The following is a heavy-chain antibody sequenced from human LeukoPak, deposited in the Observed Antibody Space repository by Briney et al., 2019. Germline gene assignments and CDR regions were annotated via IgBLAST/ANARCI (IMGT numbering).Heavy chain of an antibody. J-gene: IGHJ4*02. Sequence: GASVKVSCKASGYTFTSYDINWVRQAPGQGLEWMGWMNPNSGNTGYAQKFQGRVTITRNTSISTAYMELSSLRSEDTAVYYCPRGKKGRGVNTFYYFDYWGQETLATVPS. D-gene: IGHD3-3*01. CDR3: PRGKKGRGVNTFYYFDY. CDR2: MNPNSGNT. V-gene: IGHV1-8*01. CDR1: GYTFTSYD.